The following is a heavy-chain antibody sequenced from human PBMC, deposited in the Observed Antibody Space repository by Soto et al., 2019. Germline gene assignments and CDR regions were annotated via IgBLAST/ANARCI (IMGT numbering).Heavy chain of an antibody. J-gene: IGHJ4*02. Sequence: PGGSLRLSCAASGLTLSNHVINWVRQAPGKGLEWVSAINGGGGSTFYADSVKGRFTISRDNSKNTLYLQMHSLRADDTAVYYCANVPEYNFWSGYRYYFDYWGQGTLVTVSS. V-gene: IGHV3-23*01. D-gene: IGHD3-3*01. CDR3: ANVPEYNFWSGYRYYFDY. CDR1: GLTLSNHV. CDR2: INGGGGST.